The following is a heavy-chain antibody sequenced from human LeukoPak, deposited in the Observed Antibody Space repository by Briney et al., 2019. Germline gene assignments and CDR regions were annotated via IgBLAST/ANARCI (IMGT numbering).Heavy chain of an antibody. J-gene: IGHJ6*03. Sequence: SETLSLTCTVSGGSISSYYWSWIRQPPGKGLEWIGEINHSGSANYNPSLKSRVTISVDTSKNQFSLKLSSVTAADTAVYYCARRGPYSYGYSRNYYYYYYMDVWGKGTTVTISS. D-gene: IGHD5-18*01. CDR2: INHSGSA. V-gene: IGHV4-34*01. CDR3: ARRGPYSYGYSRNYYYYYYMDV. CDR1: GGSISSYY.